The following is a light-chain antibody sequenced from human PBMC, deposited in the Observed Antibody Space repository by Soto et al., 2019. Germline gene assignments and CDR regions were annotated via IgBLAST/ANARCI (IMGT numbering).Light chain of an antibody. CDR3: QQRSNWPPT. CDR2: DAS. Sequence: EIVLTQSPATLSLSPGERATLSCRASQSVSSYLAWYQQKPGQAPRLLIYDASNRATGIPARFSGSGSGTAFTLTISSLEPEDFSVYYCQQRSNWPPTFGQGPKVEIK. CDR1: QSVSSY. J-gene: IGKJ1*01. V-gene: IGKV3-11*01.